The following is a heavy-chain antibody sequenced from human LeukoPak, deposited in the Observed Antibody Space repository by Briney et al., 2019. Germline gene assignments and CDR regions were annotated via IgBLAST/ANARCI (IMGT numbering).Heavy chain of an antibody. CDR1: GFTFSSYS. CDR3: ARDAGSIAARPTYTAFDY. Sequence: PGGSLRLSCAASGFTFSSYSMNWVRQAPGKGLEWVSSISSSSSYIYYADSVKGRFTISRDNAKTSLYLQMNSLGAEDTAVYYCARDAGSIAARPTYTAFDYWGQGTLVTVSS. CDR2: ISSSSSYI. J-gene: IGHJ4*02. V-gene: IGHV3-21*01. D-gene: IGHD6-6*01.